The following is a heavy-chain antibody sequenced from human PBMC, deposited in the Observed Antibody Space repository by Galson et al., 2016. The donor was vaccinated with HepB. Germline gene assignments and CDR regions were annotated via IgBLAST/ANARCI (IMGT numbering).Heavy chain of an antibody. Sequence: CAISGDSVSSNIAAWVWIRQSPSRGLEWLGRTYYRDRWYYDFATSVKSRIIINAEMSKNQLYLRLTSGTQEDAALYYCAIAVWLGRGMDVWGQGTAVTVSS. CDR3: AIAVWLGRGMDV. D-gene: IGHD2-21*01. V-gene: IGHV6-1*01. J-gene: IGHJ6*01. CDR2: TYYRDRWYY. CDR1: GDSVSSNIAA.